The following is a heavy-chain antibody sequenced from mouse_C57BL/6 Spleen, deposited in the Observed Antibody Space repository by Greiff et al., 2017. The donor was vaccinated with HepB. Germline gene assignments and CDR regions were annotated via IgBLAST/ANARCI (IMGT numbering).Heavy chain of an antibody. D-gene: IGHD2-4*01. CDR1: GYAFSSYW. J-gene: IGHJ2*01. CDR2: IYPGDGDT. V-gene: IGHV1-80*01. CDR3: AREGVYDYDYVDY. Sequence: VQLQQSGAELVKPGASVKISCKASGYAFSSYWMNWVKQRPGKGLEWIGQIYPGDGDTNYNGKFKGKATLTADKSSSTAYLQLSSLTSEDSAVYFCAREGVYDYDYVDYWGQGTTLTVAS.